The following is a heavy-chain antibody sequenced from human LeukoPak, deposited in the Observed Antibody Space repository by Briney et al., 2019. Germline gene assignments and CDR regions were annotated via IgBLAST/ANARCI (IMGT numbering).Heavy chain of an antibody. J-gene: IGHJ3*02. D-gene: IGHD3-22*01. V-gene: IGHV3-66*01. CDR1: GFTVSSNY. CDR3: ARYDSSGYFRHAFDI. Sequence: GGSLRLSCAASGFTVSSNYMSWVRQVPGKGLEWVSLIYSGGSTYYADSVTGRFTISRDTSKNTLYLQMNSLRAEDTAVYYCARYDSSGYFRHAFDIWGQGTMVTVSS. CDR2: IYSGGST.